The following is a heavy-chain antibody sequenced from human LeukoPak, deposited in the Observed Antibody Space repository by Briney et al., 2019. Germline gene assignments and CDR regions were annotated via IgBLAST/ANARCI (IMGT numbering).Heavy chain of an antibody. CDR1: GGSISSYY. D-gene: IGHD6-19*01. J-gene: IGHJ6*02. CDR3: AKYSSGWYEGRYYYYGMDV. V-gene: IGHV3-23*01. CDR2: ISGSGGST. Sequence: ETLSLTCTVSGGSISSYYWSWVRQAPGKGLEWVSAISGSGGSTYYADSVKGRFTISRDNSKNTLYLQMNSLRAEDTAVYYCAKYSSGWYEGRYYYYGMDVWGQGTTVTVSS.